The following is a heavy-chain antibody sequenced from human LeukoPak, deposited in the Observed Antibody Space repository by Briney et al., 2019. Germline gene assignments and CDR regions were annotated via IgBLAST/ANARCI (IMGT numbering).Heavy chain of an antibody. CDR3: ARHTGWAFQI. J-gene: IGHJ3*02. Sequence: GESLKISCKGAGYSFTSYWISWVRQVSGKGLEWMGKIDPSESYTNYSPSLQGHVTISTDKSINTAYLQWSSLKASDTAMYYCARHTGWAFQIWGQGTMVTLSS. CDR1: GYSFTSYW. V-gene: IGHV5-10-1*01. CDR2: IDPSESYT. D-gene: IGHD1-14*01.